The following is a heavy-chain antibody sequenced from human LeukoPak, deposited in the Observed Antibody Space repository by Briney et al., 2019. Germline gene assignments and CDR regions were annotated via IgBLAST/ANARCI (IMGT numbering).Heavy chain of an antibody. CDR1: GFTFSSYW. V-gene: IGHV3-74*01. CDR3: ATGQGHGMDV. D-gene: IGHD1-14*01. CDR2: INSDGRSS. Sequence: GGSLRFYCAASGFTFSSYWMHWDRQAPGKGLVWVSRINSDGRSSSYAYSGKGTFTISRDNAKNTLYLQMNSLRAEDTAVYYCATGQGHGMDVWGQGTTVTVSS. J-gene: IGHJ6*02.